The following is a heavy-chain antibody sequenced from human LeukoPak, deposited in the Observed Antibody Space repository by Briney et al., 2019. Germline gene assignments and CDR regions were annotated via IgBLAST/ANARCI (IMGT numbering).Heavy chain of an antibody. CDR2: INHSGST. Sequence: SETLSLTCAVYGGSFSGYYWSWIRQPPGKGLEWIGEINHSGSTNYNPSLKSRVTISIDTSKNQFSLKLSSVTAADTAVYYCARGSERQWLVRTTGFDYWGQGTLVTVSS. J-gene: IGHJ4*02. CDR3: ARGSERQWLVRTTGFDY. V-gene: IGHV4-34*01. D-gene: IGHD6-19*01. CDR1: GGSFSGYY.